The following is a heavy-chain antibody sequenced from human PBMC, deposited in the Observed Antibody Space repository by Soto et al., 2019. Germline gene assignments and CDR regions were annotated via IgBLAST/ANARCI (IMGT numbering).Heavy chain of an antibody. Sequence: QVQLVQSGGEVKKPGASVKVSCKASGYTFTNYGISWVRQAPGQGLEWMGWINVYNGNTKYAQKVQGRVTMTTDTSTXTXXMELRSLRSDDTAVYYCARGVGSGSYYNQYTWFDPWGQGTLVTVSS. D-gene: IGHD3-10*01. CDR2: INVYNGNT. J-gene: IGHJ5*02. CDR3: ARGVGSGSYYNQYTWFDP. CDR1: GYTFTNYG. V-gene: IGHV1-18*01.